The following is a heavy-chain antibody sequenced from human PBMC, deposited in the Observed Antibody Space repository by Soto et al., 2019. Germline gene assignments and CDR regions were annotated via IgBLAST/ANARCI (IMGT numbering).Heavy chain of an antibody. V-gene: IGHV4-39*02. CDR3: AIRRRVTMIVEKYYFDY. CDR2: IFYTGGT. D-gene: IGHD3-22*01. CDR1: GGSISSSSYY. J-gene: IGHJ4*02. Sequence: PSETLSLTCSVSGGSISSSSYYWGWIRQPPGKGLEWIGNIFYTGGTYYSPSLKSRVTISIDTSKNHFFLKLRSVTAADTAVYYCAIRRRVTMIVEKYYFDYWGQGILVTVSS.